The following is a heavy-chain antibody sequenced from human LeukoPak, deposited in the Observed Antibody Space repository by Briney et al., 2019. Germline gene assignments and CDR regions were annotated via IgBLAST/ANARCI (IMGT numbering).Heavy chain of an antibody. J-gene: IGHJ4*02. CDR3: ARFVGAITGNPRFDY. D-gene: IGHD1-26*01. Sequence: GGSLRLSCAASGFAFSDHYMSWIRQAPGKGLEWVSYISSSGTYTNYADSVKGRFTISRDNAKNTLYLQMNSLRAEDTAVYYCARFVGAITGNPRFDYWGQGTLVTVSS. V-gene: IGHV3-11*06. CDR1: GFAFSDHY. CDR2: ISSSGTYT.